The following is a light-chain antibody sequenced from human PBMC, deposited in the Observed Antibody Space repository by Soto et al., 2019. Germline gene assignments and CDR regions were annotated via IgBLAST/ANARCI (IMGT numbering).Light chain of an antibody. Sequence: EVVLTQSPSTLSLSPGERATLSCRATQSVSNHLAWYQHRPGQAPRLLIYDASNRATDIPARFSGSGSGTDFTLTSSSLEPEDSAVYYCQQRSLWPLTFGGGTKVEIK. CDR2: DAS. V-gene: IGKV3-11*01. CDR1: QSVSNH. J-gene: IGKJ4*01. CDR3: QQRSLWPLT.